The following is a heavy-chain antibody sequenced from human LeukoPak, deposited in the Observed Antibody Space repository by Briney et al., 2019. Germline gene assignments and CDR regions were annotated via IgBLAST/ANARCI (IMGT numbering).Heavy chain of an antibody. D-gene: IGHD3-22*01. Sequence: PGESLRLSCAASGFTFSSYAMSSVRQAPGKGLEWVSGISISGGSTSYADSVKGRFTISRDNPRNTLYMETNSLRAEDTALYYCASMHPYYDGRGYWVQWGQGTLVTVSS. CDR2: ISISGGST. V-gene: IGHV3-23*01. J-gene: IGHJ4*02. CDR3: ASMHPYYDGRGYWVQ. CDR1: GFTFSSYA.